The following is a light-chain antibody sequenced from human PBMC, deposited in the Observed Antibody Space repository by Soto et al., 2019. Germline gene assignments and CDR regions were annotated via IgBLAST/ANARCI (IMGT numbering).Light chain of an antibody. CDR2: LNSDGSH. CDR1: SGYSSYA. J-gene: IGLJ3*02. CDR3: QTWGTGIWV. Sequence: QPVLTQSPSASASLGASVKLTCTLSSGYSSYAIAWHQQQPEKGPRYLMKLNSDGSHSKGDGIPDRFSGSSSGAERYLTISSLQSEDEADYYCQTWGTGIWVFGGGTKVTVL. V-gene: IGLV4-69*01.